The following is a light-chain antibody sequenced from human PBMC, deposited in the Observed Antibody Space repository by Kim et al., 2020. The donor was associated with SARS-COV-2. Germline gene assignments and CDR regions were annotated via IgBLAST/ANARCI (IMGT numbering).Light chain of an antibody. Sequence: LYPGKRATLSCRASQSVSSNYLAWYQQKPGQPPRLLIYDTSTRATGIPDRFSGSGSGTDYTLTISRLEPEDFVVYYCQQYGSSPLTFGGGTKVEI. CDR2: DTS. CDR1: QSVSSNY. CDR3: QQYGSSPLT. J-gene: IGKJ4*01. V-gene: IGKV3-20*01.